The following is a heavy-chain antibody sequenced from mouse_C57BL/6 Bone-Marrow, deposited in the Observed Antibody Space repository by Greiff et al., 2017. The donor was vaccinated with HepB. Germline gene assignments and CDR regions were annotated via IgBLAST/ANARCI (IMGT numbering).Heavy chain of an antibody. Sequence: EVKLMESGGDLVKPGGSLKLSCAASGFTFSSYGMSWVRQTPDKRLEWVATISSGGSYTYYPDSVKGRFTISRDNAKNTLYLQMSSLKSEDTAMYYCARHPHRYWGQGTTLTVSS. J-gene: IGHJ2*01. V-gene: IGHV5-6*01. CDR1: GFTFSSYG. CDR2: ISSGGSYT. CDR3: ARHPHRY.